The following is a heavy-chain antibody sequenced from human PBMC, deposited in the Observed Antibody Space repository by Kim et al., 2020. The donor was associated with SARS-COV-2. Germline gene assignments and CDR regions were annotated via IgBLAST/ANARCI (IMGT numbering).Heavy chain of an antibody. CDR3: ARDDTMVRGCMDV. CDR1: GFTFSSYA. J-gene: IGHJ6*02. Sequence: GGSLRLSCAASGFTFSSYAMHWVRQAPGKGLEWVAVISYDGSNKYYADSVKGRFTISRDNSKNTLYLQMNSLRAEDTAVYYCARDDTMVRGCMDVWGQGTTVTVSS. CDR2: ISYDGSNK. D-gene: IGHD3-10*01. V-gene: IGHV3-30*04.